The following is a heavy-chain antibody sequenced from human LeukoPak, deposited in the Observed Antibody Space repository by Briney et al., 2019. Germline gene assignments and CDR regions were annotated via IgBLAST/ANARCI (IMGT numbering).Heavy chain of an antibody. D-gene: IGHD5-18*01. J-gene: IGHJ3*02. V-gene: IGHV4-4*09. CDR2: IYTSGST. Sequence: SSETLSLTCTVSGGSISSYYWSWIRQPPGKGLEWIGYIYTSGSTNYNPTLKSRVTISVDTSKNQFSVKLSSVTAADTAVYYCARHEVRGYSYGLGAFDIWGQGTMVTVSS. CDR3: ARHEVRGYSYGLGAFDI. CDR1: GGSISSYY.